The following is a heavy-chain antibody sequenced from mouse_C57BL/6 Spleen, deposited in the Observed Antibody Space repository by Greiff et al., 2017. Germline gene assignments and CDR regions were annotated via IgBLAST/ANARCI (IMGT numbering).Heavy chain of an antibody. V-gene: IGHV1-69*01. CDR3: ARKGSYDVDD. Sequence: QVQLQQPGAELVMPGASVKLSCKASGYTFTSYWMHWVKQRPGQGLEWIGVIDPSDSYTNYNQKFKGKPTLTVDKSSSTAYMQLRSLTSEDAAVYASARKGSYDVDDWGKGTTLTVAS. CDR1: GYTFTSYW. CDR2: IDPSDSYT. J-gene: IGHJ2*01. D-gene: IGHD2-12*01.